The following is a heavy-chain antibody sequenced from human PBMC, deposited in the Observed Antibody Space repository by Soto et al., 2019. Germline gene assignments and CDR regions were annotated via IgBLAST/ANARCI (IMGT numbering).Heavy chain of an antibody. CDR1: GGSIGDYY. J-gene: IGHJ4*02. V-gene: IGHV4-59*01. CDR3: ASAAFYYRSRGQAFDY. D-gene: IGHD2-15*01. Sequence: SETLSLTCTVSGGSIGDYYWTWIRQPPGKGVEWIGNIYYSGSTNYNPSLYSRVTISIDTSKKQFSLKLSSVTDAGTAVYYCASAAFYYRSRGQAFDYAGRGTLVTFSS. CDR2: IYYSGST.